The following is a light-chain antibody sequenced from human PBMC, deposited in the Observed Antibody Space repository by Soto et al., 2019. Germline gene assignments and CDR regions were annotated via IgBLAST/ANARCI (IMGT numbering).Light chain of an antibody. Sequence: DIQMTQSPSSLSASVGDRVTMTCQASQNINNYLNSYQQKPGRAPKLLIYDASNLEAGVPSRFSGSGSGTDFTLTISSLQPEDFATYYCQQLNSYPLTFGGGTKVDIK. J-gene: IGKJ4*01. V-gene: IGKV1-33*01. CDR1: QNINNY. CDR2: DAS. CDR3: QQLNSYPLT.